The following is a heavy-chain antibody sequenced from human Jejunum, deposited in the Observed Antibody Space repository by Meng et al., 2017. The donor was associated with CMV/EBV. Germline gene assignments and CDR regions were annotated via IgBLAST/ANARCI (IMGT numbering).Heavy chain of an antibody. CDR3: ARTTLDCTNGVCYEY. J-gene: IGHJ4*02. V-gene: IGHV1-18*01. Sequence: YTFTTYGISWLPQAPGQGFEWMAWISGYNGETTYSQKFQGRVTTTTDTSTNTAYMELMSLKSDDTAVYYCARTTLDCTNGVCYEYWGQGTLVTVSS. CDR1: YTFTTYG. D-gene: IGHD2-8*01. CDR2: ISGYNGET.